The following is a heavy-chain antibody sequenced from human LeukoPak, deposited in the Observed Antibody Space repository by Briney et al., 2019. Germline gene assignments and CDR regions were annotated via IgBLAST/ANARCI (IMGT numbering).Heavy chain of an antibody. CDR1: GGSSSGYY. CDR2: INHSGST. D-gene: IGHD3-22*01. V-gene: IGHV4-34*01. J-gene: IGHJ4*02. Sequence: SETLSLTCAVYGGSSSGYYWSWIRQPPGKGLEWIGEINHSGSTNYNPSLKSRVTISVDTSKNQFSLKLSSVTAADTAVYYCARETDYYDSSGYYGYWGQGTLVTVSS. CDR3: ARETDYYDSSGYYGY.